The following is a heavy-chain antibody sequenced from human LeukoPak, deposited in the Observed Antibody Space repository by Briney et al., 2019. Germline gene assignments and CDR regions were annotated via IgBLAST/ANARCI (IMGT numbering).Heavy chain of an antibody. CDR3: AKASRVTNYYYGMDV. CDR1: GFTFSSYA. Sequence: GGSLRLSCAASGFTFSSYAMSWVRQAPGKGLEWVSTISGRGGSTFYADSVKGRFTISRDNSKNTLYLQMNSLRADDTAVYYCAKASRVTNYYYGMDVWGQGTTVTVSS. V-gene: IGHV3-23*01. CDR2: ISGRGGST. J-gene: IGHJ6*02. D-gene: IGHD3-3*01.